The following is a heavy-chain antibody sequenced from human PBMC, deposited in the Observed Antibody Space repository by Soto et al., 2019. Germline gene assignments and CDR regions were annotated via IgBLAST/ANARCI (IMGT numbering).Heavy chain of an antibody. V-gene: IGHV1-69*13. CDR1: GGTFSSYA. D-gene: IGHD3-10*01. Sequence: SVKVSCKASGGTFSSYAISWVRQAPGQGLEWMGGIFPIFGTANYAQKFQGRVTITADESTSTAYMELSSLRSEDTAVYYCARSAGKLYYYGSGSPESNYYGMDVWGQGTTVTVSS. CDR2: IFPIFGTA. J-gene: IGHJ6*02. CDR3: ARSAGKLYYYGSGSPESNYYGMDV.